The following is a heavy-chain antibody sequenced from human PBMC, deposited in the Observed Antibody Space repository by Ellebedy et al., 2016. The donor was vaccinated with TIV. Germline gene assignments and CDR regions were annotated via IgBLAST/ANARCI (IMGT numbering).Heavy chain of an antibody. V-gene: IGHV3-30-3*01. CDR3: ARDRIRNDFDY. Sequence: GGSLRLXXAASGFTFSSYAMHWVRQAPGKGLEWVAVISYDGSNKYYADSVKGRFTISRDNSKNTLYLQMNSLRAEDTAVYYCARDRIRNDFDYWGQGTLVTVSS. CDR2: ISYDGSNK. J-gene: IGHJ4*02. CDR1: GFTFSSYA.